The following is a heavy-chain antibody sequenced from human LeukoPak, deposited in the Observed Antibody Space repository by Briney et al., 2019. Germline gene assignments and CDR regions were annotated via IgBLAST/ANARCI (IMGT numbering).Heavy chain of an antibody. CDR2: IYYSGST. D-gene: IGHD2-15*01. V-gene: IGHV4-39*01. CDR1: GGSISSSNW. CDR3: ASQVVAAENWFDP. Sequence: SETLSLTCAVSGGSISSSNWWSWVRQPPGKGLEWIGSIYYSGSTYYNPSLKSRVTISVDTSKNQFSLKLSSVTAADTAVYYCASQVVAAENWFDPWGQGTLVTVSS. J-gene: IGHJ5*02.